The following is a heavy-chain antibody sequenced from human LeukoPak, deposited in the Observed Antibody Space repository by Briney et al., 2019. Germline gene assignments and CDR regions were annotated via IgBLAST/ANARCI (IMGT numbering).Heavy chain of an antibody. V-gene: IGHV3-21*01. J-gene: IGHJ1*01. D-gene: IGHD4-23*01. CDR2: ISSSSSYI. CDR3: ARDQDGGNSPAEYFQH. Sequence: GGSLRLSCAASGFTFSSYSMNWVRQAPGKGLEWVSSISSSSSYIYYADSVKGRFTISRDNAKNSLYLQMNSLRAEDTAVYYCARDQDGGNSPAEYFQHWGQGTLVTVSS. CDR1: GFTFSSYS.